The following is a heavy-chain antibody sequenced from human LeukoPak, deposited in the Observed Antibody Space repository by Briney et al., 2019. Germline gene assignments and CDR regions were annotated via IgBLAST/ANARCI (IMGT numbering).Heavy chain of an antibody. V-gene: IGHV4-61*02. CDR3: ARRLAGATTFLDV. CDR2: IYTSGST. J-gene: IGHJ3*01. Sequence: SQTLSLTCTVSGGSINSGSYYWIWIRQPAGKVLEWIGRIYTSGSTNYNVSLKSRVTISMDTSKNQFSLKLSSVTAADTAVYYCARRLAGATTFLDVWGQGTLVTVSS. CDR1: GGSINSGSYY. D-gene: IGHD1-26*01.